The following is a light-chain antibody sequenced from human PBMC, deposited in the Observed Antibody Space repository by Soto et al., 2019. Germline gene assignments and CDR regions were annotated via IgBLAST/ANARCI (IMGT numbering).Light chain of an antibody. CDR3: YSYAGSTRV. CDR1: SSNIGAYYD. CDR2: GNT. J-gene: IGLJ1*01. V-gene: IGLV1-40*01. Sequence: QSVLTQPPSVSGAPGQRVTISCTGSSSNIGAYYDVHWYQQLPGAAPKLLIYGNTNRPSGVPDRFSASKSGTSASLAISGLRAEDEADYYCYSYAGSTRVFGTGTKLTVL.